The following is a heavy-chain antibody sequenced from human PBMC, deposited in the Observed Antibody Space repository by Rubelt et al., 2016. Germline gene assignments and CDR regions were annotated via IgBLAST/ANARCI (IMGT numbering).Heavy chain of an antibody. J-gene: IGHJ4*02. D-gene: IGHD3-10*01. Sequence: YYIDSVKGRFTISRDNSKNTLYLQMNSLRAEDTAVYYCAKADYYGSGSYHYWCQGTLVTVSS. CDR3: AKADYYGSGSYHY. V-gene: IGHV3-23*01.